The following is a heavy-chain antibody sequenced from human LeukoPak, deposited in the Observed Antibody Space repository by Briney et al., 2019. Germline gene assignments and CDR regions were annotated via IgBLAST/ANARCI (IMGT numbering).Heavy chain of an antibody. CDR2: ISGSGGST. D-gene: IGHD2-8*01. CDR1: GFTFSSYA. J-gene: IGHJ6*03. V-gene: IGHV3-23*01. CDR3: AKAGPRYCTNRVCLTQLVTYYYMDV. Sequence: GGSLRLSCAASGFTFSSYAMSWVRQAPGKGLEWVSAISGSGGSTYYADSVKGRFTISRDNSKNTLYLQMNSLRAEDTAVYYCAKAGPRYCTNRVCLTQLVTYYYMDVWGKATTVTVSS.